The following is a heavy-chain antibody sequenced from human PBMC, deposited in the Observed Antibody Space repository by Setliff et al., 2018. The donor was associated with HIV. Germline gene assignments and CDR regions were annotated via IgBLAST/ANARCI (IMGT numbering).Heavy chain of an antibody. CDR1: GDSVSGYH. V-gene: IGHV4-4*07. D-gene: IGHD4-17*01. CDR3: ARDPPGYGDSKDY. Sequence: SETLSLTCAVSGDSVSGYHWSWIRQPAGRGLEWIGRVHNSAGSNYNPSLKSRVTMSVDTAKNQLSLKLTAVSAADTAVYYCARDPPGYGDSKDYWGQGELGTFSS. J-gene: IGHJ4*02. CDR2: VHNSAGS.